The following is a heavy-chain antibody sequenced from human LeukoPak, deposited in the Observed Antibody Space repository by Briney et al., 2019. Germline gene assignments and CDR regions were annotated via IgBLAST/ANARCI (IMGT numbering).Heavy chain of an antibody. Sequence: GGSLRLSCAASGFTFSSYAMSWVRQAPGKGLEWVSAISGSGGSTYYADSVKGRFTISRDNSKNTLYLQMNGLRAEDTAVYYCAKDRGGYYYDSSGSADYWGQGTLVTVSS. J-gene: IGHJ4*02. V-gene: IGHV3-23*01. CDR3: AKDRGGYYYDSSGSADY. CDR1: GFTFSSYA. CDR2: ISGSGGST. D-gene: IGHD3-22*01.